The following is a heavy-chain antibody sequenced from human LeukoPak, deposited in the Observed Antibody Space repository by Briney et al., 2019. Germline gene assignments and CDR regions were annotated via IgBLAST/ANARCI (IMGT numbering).Heavy chain of an antibody. D-gene: IGHD3-22*01. Sequence: TGGSLRLSCAASGFTFRSYSMHWVRQAPGKGLEWVSSISTSGSYIFYADSVKGRFTFSRDNAKNSLYLQMNSLRAEDTAVYYCARDLEYYNSGGYYLGYWGQGTLVAVSS. CDR2: ISTSGSYI. V-gene: IGHV3-21*01. CDR3: ARDLEYYNSGGYYLGY. CDR1: GFTFRSYS. J-gene: IGHJ4*02.